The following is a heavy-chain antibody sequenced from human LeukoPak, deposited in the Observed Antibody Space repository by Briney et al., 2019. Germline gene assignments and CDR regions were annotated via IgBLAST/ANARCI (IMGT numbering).Heavy chain of an antibody. Sequence: SETLSLTCTVSGGSISSYYWSRIRQPPGKGLEWIGYIYYSGSTNYNPSLKSRVTISVDTSKNQFSLKLSSVTAADTAVYYCARDEVGATKSYYYYYGMDVWGQGTTVTVSS. CDR1: GGSISSYY. D-gene: IGHD1-26*01. CDR3: ARDEVGATKSYYYYYGMDV. J-gene: IGHJ6*02. V-gene: IGHV4-59*01. CDR2: IYYSGST.